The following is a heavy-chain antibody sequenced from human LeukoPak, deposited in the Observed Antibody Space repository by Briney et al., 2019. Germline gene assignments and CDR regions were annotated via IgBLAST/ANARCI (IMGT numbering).Heavy chain of an antibody. Sequence: SETLSLTCTVSGGSISSGGYYWSWIRQHPGTGLEWIGYIYYSGSTYYNQSLKSRVTISVDTSKNQFSLKLSSVTAADTAVYYCARDRKRGGSRNWYFDLWGRGTLVTVSS. D-gene: IGHD1-26*01. CDR3: ARDRKRGGSRNWYFDL. J-gene: IGHJ2*01. CDR1: GGSISSGGYY. V-gene: IGHV4-31*03. CDR2: IYYSGST.